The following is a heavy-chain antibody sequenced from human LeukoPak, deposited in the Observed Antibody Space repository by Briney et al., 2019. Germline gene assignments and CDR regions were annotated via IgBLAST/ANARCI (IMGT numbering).Heavy chain of an antibody. Sequence: VASVKVSCKTSGYTFTSSGVSWVRQAPGQGLEWMGWISAYHGNANYAQKFTGRVTMTTDKSTSTAYMELSSLRSEDTAVYYCASRGASHPGFLWGQGTLVTVSS. CDR2: ISAYHGNA. CDR1: GYTFTSSG. D-gene: IGHD1-26*01. J-gene: IGHJ4*02. V-gene: IGHV1-18*01. CDR3: ASRGASHPGFL.